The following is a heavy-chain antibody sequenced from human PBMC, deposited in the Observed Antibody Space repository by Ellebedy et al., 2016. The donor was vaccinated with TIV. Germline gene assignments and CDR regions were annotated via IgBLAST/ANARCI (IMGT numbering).Heavy chain of an antibody. V-gene: IGHV4-39*02. D-gene: IGHD3-10*01. J-gene: IGHJ6*02. CDR3: GQFGPRANYAMDV. CDR1: GSSIISNDHY. CDR2: VFYSGTT. Sequence: SETLSLTXTVSGSSIISNDHYWGWIRQSPGTGLEWIGSVFYSGTTSYNPSLKSRLIISVDTSKNHFSLQLSSVTASDTAVYYCGQFGPRANYAMDVWGQGTTVTVSS.